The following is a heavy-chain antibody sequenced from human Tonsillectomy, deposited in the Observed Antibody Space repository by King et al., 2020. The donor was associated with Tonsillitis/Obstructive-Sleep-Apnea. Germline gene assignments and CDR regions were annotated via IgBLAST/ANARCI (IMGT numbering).Heavy chain of an antibody. J-gene: IGHJ4*02. Sequence: QLVQSGAEVKKPGASVKVSCKASGYTFTGYYMHWVRQAPGQGLEWMGRINPNSGGTNYAQKFQGRVTMTRDTSSSTAYMELSRLRSDDTAVYYCARPPRYCSGGSCYFFDYWGQGTLVTVSS. CDR2: INPNSGGT. CDR1: GYTFTGYY. D-gene: IGHD2-15*01. CDR3: ARPPRYCSGGSCYFFDY. V-gene: IGHV1-2*06.